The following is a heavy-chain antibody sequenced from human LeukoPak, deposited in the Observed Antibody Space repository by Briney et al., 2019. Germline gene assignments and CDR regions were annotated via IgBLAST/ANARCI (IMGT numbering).Heavy chain of an antibody. CDR1: GFTFSSYA. D-gene: IGHD2-21*02. CDR3: AKETSYCGVDCHQYYFDY. CDR2: ISGSGGST. Sequence: GGSLRRSSAASGFTFSSYAMSWVRQAPGKGLEWVSAISGSGGSTYYADSVKGRFTISRDNSKNTLYLQMNSLRAEDTAVYYCAKETSYCGVDCHQYYFDYWGQGTRVTVSS. J-gene: IGHJ4*02. V-gene: IGHV3-23*01.